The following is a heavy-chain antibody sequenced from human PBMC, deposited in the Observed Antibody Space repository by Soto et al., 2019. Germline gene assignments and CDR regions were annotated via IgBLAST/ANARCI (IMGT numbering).Heavy chain of an antibody. CDR3: ARQGVMVVAY. J-gene: IGHJ4*02. D-gene: IGHD3-16*02. CDR1: GYNFTNYW. Sequence: PGESLKISCKGSGYNFTNYWICWVRQMPGKGLESMGIIYPGDSDTRYSPSFQGQVTISADKSISTAYLQWSSLKTSDTALYYCARQGVMVVAYWGQGTLVTVSS. CDR2: IYPGDSDT. V-gene: IGHV5-51*01.